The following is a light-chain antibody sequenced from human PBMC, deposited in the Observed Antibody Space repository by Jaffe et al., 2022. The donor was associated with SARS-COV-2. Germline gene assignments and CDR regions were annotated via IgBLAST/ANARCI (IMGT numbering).Light chain of an antibody. CDR2: DTS. CDR3: QHYGSSPPLT. CDR1: QSDSRGS. Sequence: EIVLMQSPGTLSLSPGERATLSCRASQSDSRGSIAWYQQKPGQTPRLLIYDTSTRATGIPDRFSGSGSGTDFSLVIDRLEPGDFAVYYCQHYGSSPPLTFGGGTKVEIK. J-gene: IGKJ4*01. V-gene: IGKV3-20*01.